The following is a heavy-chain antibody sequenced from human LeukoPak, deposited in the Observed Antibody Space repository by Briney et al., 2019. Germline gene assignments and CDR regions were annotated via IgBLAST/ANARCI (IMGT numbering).Heavy chain of an antibody. J-gene: IGHJ5*02. D-gene: IGHD2-15*01. Sequence: SETLSLTCTVSGGSISSSSYYWGWIRQPPGKGLEWIGSIYYSGSIHYDPSLKSRVTISVDTSKNQFSLKLSSVTAADTAVYCCARQGLGYCSGGSCYMHWFDPWGQGTLVTVSS. CDR3: ARQGLGYCSGGSCYMHWFDP. CDR1: GGSISSSSYY. V-gene: IGHV4-39*01. CDR2: IYYSGSI.